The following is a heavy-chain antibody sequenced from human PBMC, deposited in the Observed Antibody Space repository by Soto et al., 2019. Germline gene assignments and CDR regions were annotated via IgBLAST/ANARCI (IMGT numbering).Heavy chain of an antibody. CDR3: AVVVVAANHYYFDY. V-gene: IGHV1-69*02. CDR2: IIPILRIA. Sequence: SVKVSWKASGGTFSSYTISWVRQARGQGLEWMGSIIPILRIANYAQKFEGRVTITADKSTSTAYMELSSLRSEDTAVYYCAVVVVAANHYYFDYWGQGTLVTVSS. CDR1: GGTFSSYT. D-gene: IGHD2-15*01. J-gene: IGHJ4*02.